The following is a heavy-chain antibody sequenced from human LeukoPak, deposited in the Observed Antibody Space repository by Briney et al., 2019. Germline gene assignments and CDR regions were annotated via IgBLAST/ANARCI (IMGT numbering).Heavy chain of an antibody. J-gene: IGHJ4*02. CDR1: GFTFGTYS. CDR3: AREGSGYYLDF. V-gene: IGHV3-7*01. D-gene: IGHD3-22*01. CDR2: MKEDESEA. Sequence: GGSLRLSCAASGFTFGTYSMSWVRQAPGKGLGWVASMKEDESEAYFVGSVKGRFTISRDNAKNSLFLHMLTLRPEDTAVYYCAREGSGYYLDFWGQGTLVTVSS.